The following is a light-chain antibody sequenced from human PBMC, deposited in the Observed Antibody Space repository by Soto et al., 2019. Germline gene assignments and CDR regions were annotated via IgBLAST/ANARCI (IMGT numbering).Light chain of an antibody. V-gene: IGKV3-15*01. J-gene: IGKJ1*01. CDR1: QSVNSK. CDR2: GAS. Sequence: EIVMTQSPATLSVSPGERATLSCRASQSVNSKLAWYQQKPGQAPRLLIYGASTRATGIPVRFSGSGSGTDFTLTISSLHSEDFAVYYCQQYHHSKTFGQRTKVEIK. CDR3: QQYHHSKT.